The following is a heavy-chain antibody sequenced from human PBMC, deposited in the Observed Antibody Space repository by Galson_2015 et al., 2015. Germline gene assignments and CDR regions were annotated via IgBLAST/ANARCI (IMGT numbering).Heavy chain of an antibody. J-gene: IGHJ6*02. Sequence: SLRLSCAASGFAFSSYTMSWVRQSPGKGLEWVSSISGSSSHIYYADSVKGRFIISRDNARNSLSLQMNSLRAEDTAVYYCARGLRDDYGVDVWGQGTTVTVCS. D-gene: IGHD4-17*01. CDR2: ISGSSSHI. V-gene: IGHV3-21*01. CDR3: ARGLRDDYGVDV. CDR1: GFAFSSYT.